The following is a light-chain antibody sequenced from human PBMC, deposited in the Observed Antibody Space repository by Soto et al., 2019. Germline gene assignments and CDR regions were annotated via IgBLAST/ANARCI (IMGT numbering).Light chain of an antibody. J-gene: IGLJ2*01. CDR3: QSYDSSNQRV. CDR2: EDN. CDR1: SGSIASNY. Sequence: LTQPHSVSESPGKTVTISCTRSSGSIASNYVQWYQQRPGSAPTTVIYEDNQRPSGVPDRFSGSIDSSSNSASLTISGLKTEDEADYYCQSYDSSNQRVFGGGTKLTVL. V-gene: IGLV6-57*04.